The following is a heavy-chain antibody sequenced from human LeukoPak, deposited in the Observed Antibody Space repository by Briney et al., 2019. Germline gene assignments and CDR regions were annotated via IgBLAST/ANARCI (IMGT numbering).Heavy chain of an antibody. D-gene: IGHD6-6*01. CDR1: GYTLTELS. J-gene: IGHJ4*02. CDR2: FDPEDGET. Sequence: ASVKVSCKVSGYTLTELSMHWVRQAPGKGLEWMGGFDPEDGETIYAQKFQGRVTITRNTSISTAYMELSSLRSEDTAVYYCLKGDSSLGFDYWGQGTLVTVSS. V-gene: IGHV1-24*01. CDR3: LKGDSSLGFDY.